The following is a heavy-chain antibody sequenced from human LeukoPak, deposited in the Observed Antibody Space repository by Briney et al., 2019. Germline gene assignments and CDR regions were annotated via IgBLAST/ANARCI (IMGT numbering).Heavy chain of an antibody. J-gene: IGHJ3*02. D-gene: IGHD6-13*01. CDR2: ISGSGGST. CDR3: AKGGSSWYPHAFDI. Sequence: GRSLRLSCAASGFTFSINAMSWVRQAPGKGLEWVSAISGSGGSTYYADSVRGRFTISRDNSKNTVYLQMISLRGEDTAIYYCAKGGSSWYPHAFDIRGQGTMVTVSS. V-gene: IGHV3-23*01. CDR1: GFTFSINA.